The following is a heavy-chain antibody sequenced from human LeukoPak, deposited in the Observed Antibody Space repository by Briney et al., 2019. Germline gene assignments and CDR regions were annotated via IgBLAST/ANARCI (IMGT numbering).Heavy chain of an antibody. CDR2: ISSGGSYI. D-gene: IGHD2-2*02. J-gene: IGHJ4*02. CDR1: GFAFISYN. V-gene: IGHV3-21*01. CDR3: ARHSDIPIDY. Sequence: GWSLRLSCSASGFAFISYNMNWVRQAPGKGLEWVSFISSGGSYIYYADSVKGRFTISRDNAKNSLYLQMNSLRAEDTAVYYCARHSDIPIDYWGQGTLVTVSS.